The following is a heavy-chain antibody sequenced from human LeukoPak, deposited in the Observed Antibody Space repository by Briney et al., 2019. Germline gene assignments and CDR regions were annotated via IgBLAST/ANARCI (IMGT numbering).Heavy chain of an antibody. Sequence: SVKVSCKASGYTFIGYYIHWVRQAPGQGLEWMGWINPNSHGTNYAQRFQGRVTMTRDTSISTAYMELNRLGSADTAVYYCGRAILGGGSGDFDYWGQGTLVTVSS. J-gene: IGHJ4*02. CDR2: INPNSHGT. V-gene: IGHV1-2*02. CDR3: GRAILGGGSGDFDY. D-gene: IGHD3-10*01. CDR1: GYTFIGYY.